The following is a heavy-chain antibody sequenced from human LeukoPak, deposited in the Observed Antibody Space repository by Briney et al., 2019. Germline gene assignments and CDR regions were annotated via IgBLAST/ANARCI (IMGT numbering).Heavy chain of an antibody. V-gene: IGHV6-1*01. Sequence: SQTLSLTRAISGDSVSTNNAGWNWIRQSPSRGLEWLGRTYYSSNWYNDYAVSVKSRITINPDTSKNQFSLQLNSVTPEDTAVYYCSRGWLQQGFDYWGQGTLVTVSS. CDR2: TYYSSNWYN. D-gene: IGHD5-24*01. CDR3: SRGWLQQGFDY. CDR1: GDSVSTNNAG. J-gene: IGHJ4*02.